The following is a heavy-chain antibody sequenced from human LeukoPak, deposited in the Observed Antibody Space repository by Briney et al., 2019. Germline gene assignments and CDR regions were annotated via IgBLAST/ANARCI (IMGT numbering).Heavy chain of an antibody. V-gene: IGHV4-39*01. CDR1: GGSISSSSYY. D-gene: IGHD1-26*01. CDR2: IYYSGST. J-gene: IGHJ4*02. CDR3: ARQRVYSGSYYCDY. Sequence: PSETLSLTCTVSGGSISSSSYYWGWIRQPPGKGLEWIGSIYYSGSTYYNPSLKSRVTISVDTSKNQFSLKLSSVTAADTAVYYCARQRVYSGSYYCDYWGQGTLVTVSS.